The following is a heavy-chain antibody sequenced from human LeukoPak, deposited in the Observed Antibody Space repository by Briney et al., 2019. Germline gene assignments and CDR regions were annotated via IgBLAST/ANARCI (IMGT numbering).Heavy chain of an antibody. D-gene: IGHD6-13*01. CDR3: ARVTGYVMEDYFDY. CDR1: GGSISSYY. CDR2: IYYSGST. V-gene: IGHV4-59*01. J-gene: IGHJ4*02. Sequence: PSETLSLTCTVSGGSISSYYWNWIRQPPGKGLEWIGYIYYSGSTNYNPSLKSRVTISVDTSKNQFSLRLSSVTAADTAVYYCARVTGYVMEDYFDYWGQGTLVTVSS.